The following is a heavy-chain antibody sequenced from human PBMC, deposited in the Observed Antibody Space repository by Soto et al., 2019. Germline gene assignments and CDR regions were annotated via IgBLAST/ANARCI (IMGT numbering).Heavy chain of an antibody. D-gene: IGHD3-22*01. V-gene: IGHV3-73*01. CDR2: IRSKTNNYAT. Sequence: GGSLRLSCAASGFTFSGSAVHWVRRASGKGLEWVGRIRSKTNNYATAYAASVKGRFTISRDDSKNTASLQMNSLKTEDTAVYYCTTDPRNYYDSSGSVNWFDPWGQGTLVTVSS. CDR1: GFTFSGSA. J-gene: IGHJ5*02. CDR3: TTDPRNYYDSSGSVNWFDP.